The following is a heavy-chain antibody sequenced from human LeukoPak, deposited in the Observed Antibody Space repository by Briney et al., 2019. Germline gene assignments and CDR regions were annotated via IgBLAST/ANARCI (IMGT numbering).Heavy chain of an antibody. J-gene: IGHJ4*02. CDR3: AKAPFDY. CDR2: ISYDGSNK. V-gene: IGHV3-30*18. Sequence: GGSLRLSCAASGFTFSSYGMHWVRQAPGKGLEWVAVISYDGSNKYYADSVKGRFTISRDNSKNTLYLQMNSLRAEDTAVYYCAKAPFDYWGQGTLVTVSS. CDR1: GFTFSSYG.